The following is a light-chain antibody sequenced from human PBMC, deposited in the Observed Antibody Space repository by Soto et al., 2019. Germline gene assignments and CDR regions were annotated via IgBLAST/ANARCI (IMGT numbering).Light chain of an antibody. CDR3: QHYREWPWT. CDR2: GAS. Sequence: EIVLTQSPSTLSLSPGERATLSCRASQSVSNNYLAWYQQKPGQAPRLLIYGASTRATGIPARFSGSGSGTEFTLTISSLQSEDFAVYYCQHYREWPWTFGQGTKVDIK. CDR1: QSVSNN. V-gene: IGKV3-15*01. J-gene: IGKJ1*01.